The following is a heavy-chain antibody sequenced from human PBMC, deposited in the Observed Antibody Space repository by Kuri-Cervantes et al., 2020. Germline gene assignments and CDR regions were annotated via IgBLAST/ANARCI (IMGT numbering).Heavy chain of an antibody. CDR1: GFIFSDYG. CDR2: ISSDSKNI. Sequence: LTCAASGFIFSDYGMNWVRQAPGKGLEWLSHISSDSKNIYYADSVRGRFTISRDNAKNSLFLQMNSLRDEDTAVYYCAREWLNWGQGTLVTVSS. CDR3: AREWLN. D-gene: IGHD5-12*01. V-gene: IGHV3-48*02. J-gene: IGHJ4*02.